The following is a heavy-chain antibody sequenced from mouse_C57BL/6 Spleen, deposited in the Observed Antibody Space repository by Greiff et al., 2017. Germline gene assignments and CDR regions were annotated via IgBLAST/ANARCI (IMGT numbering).Heavy chain of an antibody. CDR2: INYDGSST. J-gene: IGHJ4*01. V-gene: IGHV5-16*01. CDR3: AREGLGYAMDY. Sequence: EVQLQQSEGGLVQPGSSMKLSCTASGFTFSDYYMAWVRQVPEKGLEWVANINYDGSSTYYLDSLKSRFIISRDNAKNILYLQMSSLKSEDTATYYCAREGLGYAMDYWGQGTSVTVSS. D-gene: IGHD4-1*01. CDR1: GFTFSDYY.